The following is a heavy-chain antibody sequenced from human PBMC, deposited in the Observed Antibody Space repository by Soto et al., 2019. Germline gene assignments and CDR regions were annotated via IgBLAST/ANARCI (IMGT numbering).Heavy chain of an antibody. D-gene: IGHD2-15*01. CDR2: TYYRSKWYN. J-gene: IGHJ6*02. CDR3: ARVRLYCSGGSCYSGPAYYYGMDV. V-gene: IGHV6-1*01. Sequence: PSQTLSLTCAISGDSVSSNSAAWNWIRQSPSRGLEWLGRTYYRSKWYNDYAVSVKSRITINPDTSKNQFSLQLNSVTPEDTAVYYCARVRLYCSGGSCYSGPAYYYGMDVWGQGTTVTVSS. CDR1: GDSVSSNSAA.